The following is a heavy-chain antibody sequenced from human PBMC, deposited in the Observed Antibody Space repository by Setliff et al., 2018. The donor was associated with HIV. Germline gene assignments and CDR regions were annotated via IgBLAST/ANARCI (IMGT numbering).Heavy chain of an antibody. CDR3: ARSHYYESSRFYPHDW. Sequence: GGSLRLSCAASGFSFSSYGLHWVRQAPGKGLEWVAVISYDGSYQYYAGSVKGRFTISRDNSKNTVDLQMNSLRAEDTAVYYCARSHYYESSRFYPHDWWGQGTVVTVSS. CDR2: ISYDGSYQ. CDR1: GFSFSSYG. J-gene: IGHJ4*02. V-gene: IGHV3-30*04. D-gene: IGHD3-22*01.